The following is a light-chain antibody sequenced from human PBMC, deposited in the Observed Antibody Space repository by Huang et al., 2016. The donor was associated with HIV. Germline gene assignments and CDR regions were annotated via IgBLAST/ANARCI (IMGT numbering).Light chain of an antibody. CDR3: QESDTWPRLT. CDR2: GAS. J-gene: IGKJ4*01. Sequence: IVLTQTPASLSLSAGERATLSCSASPSVSHYLAWYQHKPGQPPRLLSYGASRRATDIPARLNGSGSGTDFTLTISSLEAEDSALYYCQESDTWPRLTLGGGTKVEIK. V-gene: IGKV3-11*01. CDR1: PSVSHY.